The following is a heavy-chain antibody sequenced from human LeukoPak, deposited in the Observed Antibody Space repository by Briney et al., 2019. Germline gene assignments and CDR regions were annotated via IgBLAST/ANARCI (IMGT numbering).Heavy chain of an antibody. J-gene: IGHJ6*02. V-gene: IGHV3-33*01. CDR1: GFTFSSYG. Sequence: PGGSLRLSCAASGFTFSSYGMHWVRQAPGKGLEWVAVIWYDGSNKYYADSVKGRFTISRDNSKNTLYLQMNSLRAEDTAVYYCARGIQYYDFWSGYRSSNYYYYGMDVWGQGTTVTVSS. CDR2: IWYDGSNK. CDR3: ARGIQYYDFWSGYRSSNYYYYGMDV. D-gene: IGHD3-3*01.